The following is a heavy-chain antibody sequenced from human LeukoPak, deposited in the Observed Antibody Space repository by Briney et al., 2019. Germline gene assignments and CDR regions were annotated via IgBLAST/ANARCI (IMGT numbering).Heavy chain of an antibody. CDR3: ARARFKGRFDY. V-gene: IGHV3-7*01. CDR1: GFTFSSYS. CDR2: IKQDGSEK. J-gene: IGHJ4*02. Sequence: GGSLRLSCAASGFTFSSYSMSWVRQAPGKGLDWVANIKQDGSEKYYVDSVKGRFTISRDNAKNSLYLQMNSLRAEDTAVYYCARARFKGRFDYWGQGTLVTVSS.